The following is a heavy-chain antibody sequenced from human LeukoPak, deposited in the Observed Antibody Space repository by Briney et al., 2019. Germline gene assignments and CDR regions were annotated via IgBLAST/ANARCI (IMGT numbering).Heavy chain of an antibody. CDR2: IYYSGHT. V-gene: IGHV4-39*01. CDR1: GGSISSSNYY. CDR3: ARHRRDHDFWSGSNPTDYYYYMDV. Sequence: PSETLCLTCTVSGGSISSSNYYWGWIRQPPGNGLEWIGTIYYSGHTYYNPSLKSRVTIFVDTSQNQFSLKLSSVTAADTAVYYCARHRRDHDFWSGSNPTDYYYYMDVWGKGTSVTVSS. D-gene: IGHD3-3*01. J-gene: IGHJ6*03.